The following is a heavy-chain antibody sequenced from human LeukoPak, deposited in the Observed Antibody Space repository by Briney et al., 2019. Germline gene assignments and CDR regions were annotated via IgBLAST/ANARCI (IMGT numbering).Heavy chain of an antibody. Sequence: GGSLRLSCAASGFTFSSYWMSWVRQAPGKGLECVAKIKEDGSEKQYVDSVKGRFTISRDNAKNSVHLQMNSLRAEDTAVYYCARDYTGGWNDYWGQGIRVTVSS. V-gene: IGHV3-7*01. CDR2: IKEDGSEK. CDR3: ARDYTGGWNDY. CDR1: GFTFSSYW. D-gene: IGHD7-27*01. J-gene: IGHJ4*02.